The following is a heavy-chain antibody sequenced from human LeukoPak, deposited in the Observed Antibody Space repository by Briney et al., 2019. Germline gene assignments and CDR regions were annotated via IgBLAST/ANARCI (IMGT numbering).Heavy chain of an antibody. D-gene: IGHD1-26*01. Sequence: GGSLRLSCAASGFTFSSYGMHWVRQAPGKGLEWVAVISYDGSNKYYADSVKGRFTISRDNSKNTLYLQMNSLRAEDTAVYYCAKDRAVGASYWYFDLWGRGTLVTVSS. J-gene: IGHJ2*01. V-gene: IGHV3-30*18. CDR1: GFTFSSYG. CDR2: ISYDGSNK. CDR3: AKDRAVGASYWYFDL.